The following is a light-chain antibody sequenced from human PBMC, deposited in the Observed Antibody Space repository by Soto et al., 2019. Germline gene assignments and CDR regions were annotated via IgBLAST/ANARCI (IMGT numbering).Light chain of an antibody. CDR2: DVS. CDR3: SSYTSSSTLL. Sequence: QSALTQPASVSGSPGQSITISCSGTSSVVGSYNYVSWYQQHPDRAPKLMIYDVSNRPSGVSNRFSGSKSGNTASLTISGLQAEDEADYYCSSYTSSSTLLFGGGTKLTVL. J-gene: IGLJ2*01. V-gene: IGLV2-14*01. CDR1: SSVVGSYNY.